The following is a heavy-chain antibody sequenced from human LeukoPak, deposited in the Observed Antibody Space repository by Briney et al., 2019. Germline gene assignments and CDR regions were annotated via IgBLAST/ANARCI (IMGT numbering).Heavy chain of an antibody. J-gene: IGHJ4*02. V-gene: IGHV3-53*01. CDR1: EFSVGSNY. CDR2: IYSGGNT. Sequence: PGGSLRLSCAASEFSVGSNYMTWVRQAPGKGLEWVSLIYSGGNTYYADSVKGRFTISRDNTKNTLYLQMNSLRAEDTAVYYCARDGSGTYYWDYWGQGTLVTVSS. D-gene: IGHD1-26*01. CDR3: ARDGSGTYYWDY.